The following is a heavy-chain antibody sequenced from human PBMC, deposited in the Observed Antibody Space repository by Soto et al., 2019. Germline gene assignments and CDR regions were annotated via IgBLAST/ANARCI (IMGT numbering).Heavy chain of an antibody. J-gene: IGHJ5*02. CDR1: GGTFSSYA. D-gene: IGHD3-22*01. V-gene: IGHV1-69*13. CDR3: ARALGIITMIVVANNWFDP. Sequence: GASVKVSCKASGGTFSSYAISWVRQAPGQGLEWMGGIIPIFGTANYAQKFQGRVTITADESTSTAYMELSSLRSEDTAVYYCARALGIITMIVVANNWFDPWGQGTLVTVSS. CDR2: IIPIFGTA.